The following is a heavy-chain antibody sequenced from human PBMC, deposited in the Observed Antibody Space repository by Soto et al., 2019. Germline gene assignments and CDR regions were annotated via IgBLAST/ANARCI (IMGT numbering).Heavy chain of an antibody. CDR3: ARAASGYDTPLDY. V-gene: IGHV3-30-3*01. D-gene: IGHD5-12*01. Sequence: QVQLVESGGGVVQPRRSLRLSCAASGFTFSSYAMHWVRQAPGKGLEWVAVISYDGSNKYYADSVKGRFTISRDNSKNTLYLQMNSLRAEDTAVYYCARAASGYDTPLDYWGQGTLVTVSS. CDR2: ISYDGSNK. J-gene: IGHJ4*02. CDR1: GFTFSSYA.